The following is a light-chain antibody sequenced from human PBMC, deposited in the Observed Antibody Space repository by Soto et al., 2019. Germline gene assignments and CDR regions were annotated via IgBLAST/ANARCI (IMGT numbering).Light chain of an antibody. CDR1: SSSIGSNS. V-gene: IGLV1-44*01. J-gene: IGLJ1*01. CDR2: TNN. CDR3: AAWDGSLNVYV. Sequence: QSVLTQPPSASGTPGQRVTISCSGSSSSIGSNSVNWYQQLPRTAPKVLIYTNNQRPSGVPDRFSGSKPGTSASLAISGLQSEDEADYYCAAWDGSLNVYVFGTGTKLTVL.